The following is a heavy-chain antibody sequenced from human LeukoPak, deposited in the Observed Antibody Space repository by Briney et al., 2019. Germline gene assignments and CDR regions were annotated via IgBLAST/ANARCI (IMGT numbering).Heavy chain of an antibody. Sequence: GGSLRLSCAASGFTFSSYWMHWVRQAPGKGLVWVSRINTDGSSTSYADSVKGRFTISRDNAKNTLYLQMNSLRAEDTAVYYCARVLSGSWDWFDPWGQGTLVTVSS. CDR3: ARVLSGSWDWFDP. J-gene: IGHJ5*02. CDR1: GFTFSSYW. V-gene: IGHV3-74*01. D-gene: IGHD3-22*01. CDR2: INTDGSST.